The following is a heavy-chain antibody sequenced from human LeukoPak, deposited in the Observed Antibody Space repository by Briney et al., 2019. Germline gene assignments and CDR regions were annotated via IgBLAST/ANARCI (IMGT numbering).Heavy chain of an antibody. Sequence: GGSLRLTCAASGFTFDDYAMYWVRHAPGKGLEWVSGISWKSGSIGYADSVKGRFTISRDNAKNSLYLQMNSLRAEDTALYYCAKGAGILTGGDYFDYWGQGTLVTVSS. D-gene: IGHD3-9*01. CDR2: ISWKSGSI. V-gene: IGHV3-9*01. CDR1: GFTFDDYA. J-gene: IGHJ4*02. CDR3: AKGAGILTGGDYFDY.